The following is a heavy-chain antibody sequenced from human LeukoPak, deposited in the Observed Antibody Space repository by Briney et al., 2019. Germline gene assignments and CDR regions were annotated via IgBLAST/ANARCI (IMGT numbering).Heavy chain of an antibody. CDR2: INPDGSEK. J-gene: IGHJ3*02. Sequence: RGSLRLSCAASGITFSNYWMSWVRQAPGKGLEWVANINPDGSEKNYAHSVKGRFTISRDNAKNSLSLQMNSLRAEGTAVYYCATEPGIGYAFDIWGQGRMVTVSS. CDR1: GITFSNYW. D-gene: IGHD2-15*01. CDR3: ATEPGIGYAFDI. V-gene: IGHV3-7*01.